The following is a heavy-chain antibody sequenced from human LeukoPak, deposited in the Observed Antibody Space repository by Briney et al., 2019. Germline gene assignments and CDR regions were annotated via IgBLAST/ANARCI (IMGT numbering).Heavy chain of an antibody. J-gene: IGHJ4*02. CDR2: INAGNGNT. CDR1: GYTFTSYA. CDR3: ARDYGGNTYFDY. Sequence: GASVKVSCKASGYTFTSYAMHWVRQAPGQRLEWMGWINAGNGNTKYSQKFQGRVTMTRDTSTSTVYMELSSLRSEDTAVYYCARDYGGNTYFDYWGQGTLVTVSS. V-gene: IGHV1-3*01. D-gene: IGHD4-23*01.